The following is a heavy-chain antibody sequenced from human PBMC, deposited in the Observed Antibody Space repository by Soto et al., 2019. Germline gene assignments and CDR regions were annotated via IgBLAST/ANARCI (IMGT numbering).Heavy chain of an antibody. CDR3: AREGSDFWSGYRPYYYYYYSMGV. CDR2: ISAYNGNT. J-gene: IGHJ6*02. CDR1: GYTFTSYG. Sequence: ASVKVSCKASGYTFTSYGISWVRQAPGQGLEWMGWISAYNGNTNYAQKLQGRVTMTTDTSTSTAYMEMRSLRSDDTGVDYCAREGSDFWSGYRPYYYYYYSMGVGGQGTTVTVPS. D-gene: IGHD3-3*01. V-gene: IGHV1-18*04.